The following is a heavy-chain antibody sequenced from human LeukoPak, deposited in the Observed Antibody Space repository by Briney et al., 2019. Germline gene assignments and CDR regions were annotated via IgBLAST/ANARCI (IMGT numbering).Heavy chain of an antibody. D-gene: IGHD5-24*01. V-gene: IGHV3-30*04. CDR2: ISSDGSSK. J-gene: IGHJ4*02. CDR1: GFTFSSYD. Sequence: GRSLRLSCAASGFTFSSYDMQWVRQAPGKGLEWVAVISSDGSSKYYADSVKGRFTISRDNSKNTLYLQMNSLRAEDTAVYYCVTKPDGWFWGQGTLVTVSS. CDR3: VTKPDGWF.